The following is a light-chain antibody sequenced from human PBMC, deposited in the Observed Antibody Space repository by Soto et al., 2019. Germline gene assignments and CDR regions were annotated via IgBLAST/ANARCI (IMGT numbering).Light chain of an antibody. V-gene: IGLV2-14*01. CDR2: EVN. CDR3: SSYTSSDTLV. Sequence: QAVVTQPASVSGSPGQSITISCTGTSSDVGGYNYVSWYQHHPGKAPKLMIYEVNNRPSGVSDRFSGSKSGYTASLTISGLQAEDDGDYYCSSYTSSDTLVFGGGTKLTVL. J-gene: IGLJ2*01. CDR1: SSDVGGYNY.